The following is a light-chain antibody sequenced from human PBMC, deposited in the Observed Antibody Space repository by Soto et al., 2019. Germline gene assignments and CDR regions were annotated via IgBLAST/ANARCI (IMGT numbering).Light chain of an antibody. CDR3: NSYAGDIIRFV. CDR2: EVS. CDR1: SSDVGAYKY. Sequence: QSALTQPASVSGSPGQSVTISCTGTSSDVGAYKYVSWYQQHPGKAPKLMIYEVSNRPSGVSNRFSGSKSGNTASLTISGLQADDEADYYSNSYAGDIIRFVFGTGTKLTVL. J-gene: IGLJ1*01. V-gene: IGLV2-14*01.